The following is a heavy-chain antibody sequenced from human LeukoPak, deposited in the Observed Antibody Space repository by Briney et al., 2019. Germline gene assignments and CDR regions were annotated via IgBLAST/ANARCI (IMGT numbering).Heavy chain of an antibody. CDR1: GFPFSSYW. Sequence: PGGSLRLSCAASGFPFSSYWMSWVRQAPGKGLEWVANIKQDGSEKYFLDSVEGRFTISRDNAKNSLYLQMNSLRAEDTAVYYCARWHTLDVWGQGTTVIVSS. J-gene: IGHJ6*02. D-gene: IGHD2-2*02. CDR3: ARWHTLDV. CDR2: IKQDGSEK. V-gene: IGHV3-7*01.